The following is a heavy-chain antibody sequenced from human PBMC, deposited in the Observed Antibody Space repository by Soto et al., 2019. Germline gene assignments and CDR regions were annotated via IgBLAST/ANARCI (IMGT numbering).Heavy chain of an antibody. CDR2: ISANNGNT. J-gene: IGHJ4*02. V-gene: IGHV1-8*02. D-gene: IGHD1-26*01. CDR3: ARVALGSGSYEGIDY. CDR1: GYRFTSYG. Sequence: GASVKVSCKASGYRFTSYGISWVRQAPGQGLEWMGWISANNGNTDYAQKFQGRVTMTRNTSISTAYMELSSLRSEDTAVYYCARVALGSGSYEGIDYWGQGTLVTVSS.